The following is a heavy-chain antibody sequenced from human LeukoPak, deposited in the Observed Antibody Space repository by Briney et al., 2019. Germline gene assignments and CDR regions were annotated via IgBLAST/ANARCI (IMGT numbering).Heavy chain of an antibody. CDR3: AKSHVSTATGTGRYFDY. D-gene: IGHD3-9*01. J-gene: IGHJ4*02. CDR1: GFTFSNTW. Sequence: PGGSLRLSCAASGFTFSNTWMNWVRQAPGKGLEWVANIKQDESEKNYVDSVKGRFTISRDNANNLLHLQMNNLRADDTAVYYCAKSHVSTATGTGRYFDYWGQGTLVTVSS. CDR2: IKQDESEK. V-gene: IGHV3-7*03.